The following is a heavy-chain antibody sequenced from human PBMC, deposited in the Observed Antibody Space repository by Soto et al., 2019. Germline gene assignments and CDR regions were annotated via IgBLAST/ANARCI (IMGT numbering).Heavy chain of an antibody. CDR1: GFTFTSSG. D-gene: IGHD3-9*01. CDR3: AADPHYDILTGYLPGWFDR. Sequence: SVKVSCKASGFTFTSSGVQWVRQARGQRLEWIGWIVVGSGNTNYAQKFQERVTITRDMSTSTAYMELSSLRSEDTAVYYCAADPHYDILTGYLPGWFDRWCQGTLVTVAS. J-gene: IGHJ5*02. CDR2: IVVGSGNT. V-gene: IGHV1-58*01.